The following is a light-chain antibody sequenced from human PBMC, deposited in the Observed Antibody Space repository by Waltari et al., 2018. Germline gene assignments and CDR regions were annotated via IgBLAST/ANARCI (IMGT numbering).Light chain of an antibody. Sequence: DIQMTQSPSSLSASVGDRVTITFRASQYIDTYLNWYQKKSGKAPELLIYTASTLHSGVSSRVSGSGSGTDFTLTISSLQPEDFATYYCQQSYSPPFSFGGGTKVEIK. J-gene: IGKJ4*01. CDR1: QYIDTY. CDR2: TAS. CDR3: QQSYSPPFS. V-gene: IGKV1-39*01.